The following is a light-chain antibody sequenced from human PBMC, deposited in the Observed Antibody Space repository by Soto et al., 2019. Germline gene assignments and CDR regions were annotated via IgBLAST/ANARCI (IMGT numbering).Light chain of an antibody. J-gene: IGKJ1*01. CDR3: LQDYNFPWT. CDR2: AAS. V-gene: IGKV1-6*01. Sequence: AIQMTQSPSSLSASVGDRVTITCRASQGIRIDLGWYQQKPGKAPKLLIYAASTLQTGVPSRFSGNGSGTDFTLTISSLQPEDFATYYCLQDYNFPWTFGQGTKVDI. CDR1: QGIRID.